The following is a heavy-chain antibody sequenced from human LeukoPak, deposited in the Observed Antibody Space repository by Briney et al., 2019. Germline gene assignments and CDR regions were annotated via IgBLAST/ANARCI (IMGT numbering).Heavy chain of an antibody. CDR3: ARHPAGGTFIGYYMDV. D-gene: IGHD6-13*01. CDR2: NYHSGST. J-gene: IGHJ6*03. Sequence: PSETLSLTCAVSGYSISSGYYWGWIRQPPGEGLEWIGSNYHSGSTYYNPSLKSRVTISVDTSKNQFSLKLISVTAADTAVYYCARHPAGGTFIGYYMDVWGKGTTVTVSS. V-gene: IGHV4-38-2*01. CDR1: GYSISSGYY.